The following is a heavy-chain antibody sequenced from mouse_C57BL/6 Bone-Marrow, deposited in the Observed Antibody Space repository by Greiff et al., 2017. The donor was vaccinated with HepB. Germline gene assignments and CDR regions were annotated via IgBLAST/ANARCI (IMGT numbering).Heavy chain of an antibody. CDR3: ARKSYYYGSLY. J-gene: IGHJ2*01. V-gene: IGHV1-55*01. Sequence: QVQLQQPGAELVKPGASVKMSCKASGYTFTSYWITWVKQRPGQGLEWIGDIYPGSGSTNYNEKFKSKATLTVDTSSSTAYMQLSSLTSEDSAVYYCARKSYYYGSLYWGQGTTLKVSS. D-gene: IGHD1-1*01. CDR2: IYPGSGST. CDR1: GYTFTSYW.